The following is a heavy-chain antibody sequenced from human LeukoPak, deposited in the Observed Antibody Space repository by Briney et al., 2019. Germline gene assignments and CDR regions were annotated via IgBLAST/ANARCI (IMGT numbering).Heavy chain of an antibody. CDR1: GGTFSSYA. D-gene: IGHD3-10*01. Sequence: GASVKVSCKASGGTFSSYAISWVRQAPGQGLEWMGGIIPIFGTANNAQKFQGRVTITADESTSTAYMELSSLRSEDTAVYYCARGDSGNYFDYWGQGTLVTVSS. CDR3: ARGDSGNYFDY. CDR2: IIPIFGTA. V-gene: IGHV1-69*01. J-gene: IGHJ4*02.